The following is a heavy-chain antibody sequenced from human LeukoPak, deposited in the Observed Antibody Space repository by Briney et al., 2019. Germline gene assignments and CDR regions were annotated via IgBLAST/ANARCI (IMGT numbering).Heavy chain of an antibody. CDR3: ARAGYYYDPYGMDV. Sequence: PSETLSLTCAVSGGSISSSNWWSWVRQPPGKGLEWIGEIYHSGSTNYNPSLKSRVTISVDKSKNQFSLKLSSVTAADTAVYYCARAGYYYDPYGMDVWGQGTTVTVSS. CDR1: GGSISSSNW. D-gene: IGHD3-22*01. CDR2: IYHSGST. V-gene: IGHV4-4*02. J-gene: IGHJ6*02.